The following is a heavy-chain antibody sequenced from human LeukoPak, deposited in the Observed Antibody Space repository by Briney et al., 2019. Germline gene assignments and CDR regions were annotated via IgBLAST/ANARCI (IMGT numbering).Heavy chain of an antibody. J-gene: IGHJ5*02. CDR1: GYTFTGYY. CDR3: ARDFTTYCTNGVCSDRNWFDP. CDR2: INPNSGGT. Sequence: ASVKVSCKASGYTFTGYYMHWVRQAPAQGLEWMGRINPNSGGTNYAQKFQGRVTMTRDTSISTAYMELSRLRSDDTAVYYCARDFTTYCTNGVCSDRNWFDPWGQGTLVTVSS. D-gene: IGHD2-8*01. V-gene: IGHV1-2*06.